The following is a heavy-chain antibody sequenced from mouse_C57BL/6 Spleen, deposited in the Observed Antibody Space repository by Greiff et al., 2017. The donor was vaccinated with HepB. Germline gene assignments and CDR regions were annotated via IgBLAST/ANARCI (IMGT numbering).Heavy chain of an antibody. Sequence: QVQLQQPGAELVMPGASVKLSCKASGYTFTSYWMHWVKQRPGQGLEWIGEIDPSDSYTNYNQKFKGKSTLTVDKSSSTAYMQLSSLTSEDSAVYYCARSGSSRYYYAMDYWGQGTSVTVSS. CDR2: IDPSDSYT. J-gene: IGHJ4*01. V-gene: IGHV1-69*01. D-gene: IGHD1-1*01. CDR3: ARSGSSRYYYAMDY. CDR1: GYTFTSYW.